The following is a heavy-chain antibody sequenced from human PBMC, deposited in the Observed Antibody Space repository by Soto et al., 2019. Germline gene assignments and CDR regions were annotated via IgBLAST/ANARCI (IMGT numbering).Heavy chain of an antibody. CDR2: IKGKVDGGTT. Sequence: EVQLVESGGGLVKPGGSLRLSCAASGFTFTNAWRSWVRQAPGKGLGWVGHIKGKVDGGTTDYAAPVRGRFTIARDDSKNTLFLQMNSLKTEDTAFYYCTTVRGVTNYFDYWGQGTLVTVSS. CDR1: GFTFTNAW. J-gene: IGHJ4*02. CDR3: TTVRGVTNYFDY. V-gene: IGHV3-15*01. D-gene: IGHD4-17*01.